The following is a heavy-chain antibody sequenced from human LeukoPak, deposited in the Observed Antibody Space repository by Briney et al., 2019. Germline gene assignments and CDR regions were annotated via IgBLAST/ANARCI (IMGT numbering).Heavy chain of an antibody. CDR3: ARVSRGYSSDSY. CDR2: ISAYNGNT. Sequence: GASVKVSCKASGYTFTSYGISWVRQAPAQGLEGMGWISAYNGNTNYAQKLQGRVTMTTDTSTSTAYMELRSLRSDDTAVYYCARVSRGYSSDSYWGQGTLVTVSS. V-gene: IGHV1-18*01. CDR1: GYTFTSYG. J-gene: IGHJ4*02. D-gene: IGHD6-19*01.